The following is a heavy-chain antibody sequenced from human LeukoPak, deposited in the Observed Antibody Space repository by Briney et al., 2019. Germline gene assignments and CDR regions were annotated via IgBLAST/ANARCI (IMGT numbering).Heavy chain of an antibody. D-gene: IGHD3-10*01. CDR3: AILRGSGSTYPLDWYFDL. V-gene: IGHV4-59*08. CDR2: IYYSGST. J-gene: IGHJ2*01. Sequence: SETLSLTCTVSGGSISSYYGSWIRQPPGQGLEWIGYIYYSGSTNYNPSLKSRVTISVDTSKNQFSLKLSSVTAADTAVYYCAILRGSGSTYPLDWYFDLWGRGTQVTVSS. CDR1: GGSISSYY.